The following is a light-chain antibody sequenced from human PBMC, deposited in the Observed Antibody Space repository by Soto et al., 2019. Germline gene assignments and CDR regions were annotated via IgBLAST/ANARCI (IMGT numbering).Light chain of an antibody. CDR1: QNLLHTNGYNY. J-gene: IGKJ3*01. CDR3: IQALETPFT. Sequence: DIVVTQSPLSLPVTPGEPASISCRSSQNLLHTNGYNYLDWYLQKPGQSPQLLIYLGSNRASGVSDRFSGSGSGTDFTLKISRVEAEDVGVYYCIQALETPFTFGPGTKVEIK. V-gene: IGKV2-28*01. CDR2: LGS.